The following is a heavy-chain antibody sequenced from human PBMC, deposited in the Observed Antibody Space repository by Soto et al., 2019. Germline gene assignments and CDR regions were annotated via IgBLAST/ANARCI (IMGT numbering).Heavy chain of an antibody. CDR1: GYSFTSYW. CDR2: IYPGDSDT. J-gene: IGHJ4*02. V-gene: IGHV5-51*01. CDR3: ARRAVLRYFDWQFYFDY. D-gene: IGHD3-9*01. Sequence: PGESLKISCKGSGYSFTSYWIGWVRQMPGKGLEWMGIIYPGDSDTRYSPSFQGQVTISADKSISTAYLQWSSLKASDTAMYYCARRAVLRYFDWQFYFDYWGQGTLVTVSS.